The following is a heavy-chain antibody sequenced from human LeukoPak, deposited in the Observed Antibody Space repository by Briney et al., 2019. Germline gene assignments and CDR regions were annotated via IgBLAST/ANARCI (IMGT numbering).Heavy chain of an antibody. V-gene: IGHV3-7*01. CDR2: IKQDGSEK. CDR3: ARDPRWDTYYFDY. CDR1: GFTFSSYA. D-gene: IGHD1-26*01. J-gene: IGHJ4*02. Sequence: GGSLRLSCAASGFTFSSYAMSWVRQAPGRGLEWVANIKQDGSEKYYVDSVKGRLTISRDNAKNSLYLQMNSLRAEDTAVYYCARDPRWDTYYFDYWGQGTLVTVSS.